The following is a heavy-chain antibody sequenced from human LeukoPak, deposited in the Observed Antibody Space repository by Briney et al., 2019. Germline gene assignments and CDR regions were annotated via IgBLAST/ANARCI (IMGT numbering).Heavy chain of an antibody. Sequence: SETLSLTCTVSGGSISSSAYHWGWIRQPPGKGLEWIGYIYYSGSTNYNPSLKSRVTISVDTSKNQFSLKLSSVTAADTAVYYCARETSQKGAHYMDVWGKGTTVTISS. D-gene: IGHD3-16*01. V-gene: IGHV4-61*08. J-gene: IGHJ6*03. CDR2: IYYSGST. CDR3: ARETSQKGAHYMDV. CDR1: GGSISSSAYH.